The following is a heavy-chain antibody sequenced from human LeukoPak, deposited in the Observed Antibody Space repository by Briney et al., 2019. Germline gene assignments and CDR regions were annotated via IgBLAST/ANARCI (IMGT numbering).Heavy chain of an antibody. D-gene: IGHD1-1*01. CDR1: GGSFSGYY. V-gene: IGHV4-34*01. Sequence: SETLSLTCAVYGGSFSGYYWSWIRQPPGKGLEWIGEINHSGSTNYNPSLKSRVTISVDTSKNQFSLKLSSVTAADTAVYYCAREGKLRGDYYFDYWGQGILVTVSS. CDR3: AREGKLRGDYYFDY. CDR2: INHSGST. J-gene: IGHJ4*02.